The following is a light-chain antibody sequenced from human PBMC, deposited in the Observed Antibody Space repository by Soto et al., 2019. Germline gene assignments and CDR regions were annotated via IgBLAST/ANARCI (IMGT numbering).Light chain of an antibody. Sequence: QSVLTQPASVSGSPGQSITISCTGTSSDVGSYNLVSWYQHHPGKAPKLMIYEVSTRPSGVSHRFSGSKSGNTASLTISGLQAEDEADYSCCSYAASYVLVCGGGTKVTVL. J-gene: IGLJ2*01. CDR2: EVS. V-gene: IGLV2-23*02. CDR1: SSDVGSYNL. CDR3: CSYAASYVLV.